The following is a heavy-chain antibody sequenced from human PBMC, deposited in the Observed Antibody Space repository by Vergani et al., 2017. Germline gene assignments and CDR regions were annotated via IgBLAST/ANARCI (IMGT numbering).Heavy chain of an antibody. CDR1: GFTFSDYY. CDR2: ISSSSSYT. CDR3: ARDTSQQLVRGYFDY. Sequence: VQLLESGGGLVQPGGSLRLSCAASGFTFSDYYMSWIRQAPGKGLEWVSYISSSSSYTNYADSVKGRFTISRDNAKNSLYLQMNSLRAEDTAVYYCARDTSQQLVRGYFDYWGQGTLVTVSS. V-gene: IGHV3-11*05. J-gene: IGHJ4*02. D-gene: IGHD6-13*01.